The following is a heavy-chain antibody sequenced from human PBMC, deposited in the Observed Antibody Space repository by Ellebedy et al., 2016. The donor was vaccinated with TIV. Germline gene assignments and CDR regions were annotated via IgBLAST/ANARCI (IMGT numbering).Heavy chain of an antibody. D-gene: IGHD6-19*01. CDR1: GFTFSSYS. Sequence: GESLKISXAASGFTFSSYSMNWVRQAPGKGLEWVSYISSSSSTIYYADSVKGRFTISRDNAKNSLYLQMNSLRDEDTAVYYCARDCIAVARRYGMDVWGQGTTVTVS. V-gene: IGHV3-48*02. CDR3: ARDCIAVARRYGMDV. CDR2: ISSSSSTI. J-gene: IGHJ6*02.